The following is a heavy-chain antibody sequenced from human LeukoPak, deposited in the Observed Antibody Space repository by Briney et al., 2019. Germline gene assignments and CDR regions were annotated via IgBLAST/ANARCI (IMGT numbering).Heavy chain of an antibody. V-gene: IGHV1-46*01. J-gene: IGHJ6*02. Sequence: ASVKVSCKASGYTFTSYYMHWVRQAPGQGLEWMGIINPSGGSTSYAQKFQGRVTMTRDTSTSTVYMELSSLRSEDTAVYYCARSFNYDILTGYKYYYGMDVWGQGTTVTVSS. D-gene: IGHD3-9*01. CDR1: GYTFTSYY. CDR2: INPSGGST. CDR3: ARSFNYDILTGYKYYYGMDV.